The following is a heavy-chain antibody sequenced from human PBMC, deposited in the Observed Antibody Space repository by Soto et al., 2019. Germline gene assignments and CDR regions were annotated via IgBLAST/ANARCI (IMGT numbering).Heavy chain of an antibody. CDR1: GFTFSDYY. CDR2: ISSSGSTI. Sequence: GGSLGLSCAASGFTFSDYYMSWIRQAPGKGLEWVSYISSSGSTIYYADSVKGRFTISRDNAKNSLYLQMNSLRAEDTAVNYCARDSDYGVDNWFDPWGQGTLVTVSS. D-gene: IGHD4-17*01. V-gene: IGHV3-11*01. CDR3: ARDSDYGVDNWFDP. J-gene: IGHJ5*02.